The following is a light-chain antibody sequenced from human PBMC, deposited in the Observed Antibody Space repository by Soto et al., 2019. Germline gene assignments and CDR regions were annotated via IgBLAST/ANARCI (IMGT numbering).Light chain of an antibody. CDR3: QQYGSSPRT. CDR1: LSVSSSY. Sequence: VVLTQSPATLSLSPGERATLSCRTSLSVSSSYLAWYQQKPGQAPRLLIYGASSRATGIPDRFSGSGSGTDFTLTISRLEPEDFAVYYCQQYGSSPRTFGQGTKVDIK. CDR2: GAS. V-gene: IGKV3-20*01. J-gene: IGKJ1*01.